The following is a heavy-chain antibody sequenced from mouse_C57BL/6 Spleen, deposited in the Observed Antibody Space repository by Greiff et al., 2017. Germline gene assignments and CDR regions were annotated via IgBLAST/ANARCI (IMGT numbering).Heavy chain of an antibody. Sequence: VQVVESGAELVRPGASVTLSCKASGYTFTDYEMHWVKQTPVHGLEWIGAIDPETGGTAYNQKFKGKAILTADKSSSTAYMELRSLTSEDSAVYYCSYDYGSWFAYWGQGTLVTVSA. CDR1: GYTFTDYE. J-gene: IGHJ3*01. CDR2: IDPETGGT. D-gene: IGHD2-4*01. V-gene: IGHV1-15*01. CDR3: SYDYGSWFAY.